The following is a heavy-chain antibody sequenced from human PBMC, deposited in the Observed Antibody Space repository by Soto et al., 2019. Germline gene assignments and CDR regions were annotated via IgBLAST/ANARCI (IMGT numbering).Heavy chain of an antibody. CDR2: IIPIFGTA. Sequence: QVQLVQSGAEVKKPGSSVKVSCKASGGTFSSYAISWVRQAPGQGLEWMGGIIPIFGTANYAQKLQGRVTITADESTSTAYMELSSLRSEDTAVYYCARDDDSSGYKFAGGGWFDPWGQGTLVTVSS. D-gene: IGHD3-22*01. V-gene: IGHV1-69*01. CDR3: ARDDDSSGYKFAGGGWFDP. J-gene: IGHJ5*02. CDR1: GGTFSSYA.